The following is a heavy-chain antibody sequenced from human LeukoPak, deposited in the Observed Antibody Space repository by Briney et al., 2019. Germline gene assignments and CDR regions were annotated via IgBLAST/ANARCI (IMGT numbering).Heavy chain of an antibody. Sequence: SVKVSCKASGGTFSSYAISWVRQAPGQGLEWMGGIIPIFGTANYAQKFQGRVTITTDESTSTAYMELSSLRSEDTAVYYCASGYYDSSCYPKFDYWGQGTLVTVSS. CDR2: IIPIFGTA. CDR1: GGTFSSYA. CDR3: ASGYYDSSCYPKFDY. J-gene: IGHJ4*02. V-gene: IGHV1-69*05. D-gene: IGHD3-22*01.